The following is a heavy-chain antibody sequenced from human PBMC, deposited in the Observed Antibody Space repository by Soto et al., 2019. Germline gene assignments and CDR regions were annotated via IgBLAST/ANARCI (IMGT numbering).Heavy chain of an antibody. J-gene: IGHJ6*03. V-gene: IGHV1-8*01. D-gene: IGHD3-10*01. Sequence: ASVKVSCKASGYTFTSYDINWVRQATGQGLEWMGGMNPNSGNTGYAQKFQGRVTMTRNTSISTAYMELSSLRSGDTAVYYCARVSITMVRGVMSQTFYYYMDVWGKGTTVTVSS. CDR3: ARVSITMVRGVMSQTFYYYMDV. CDR2: MNPNSGNT. CDR1: GYTFTSYD.